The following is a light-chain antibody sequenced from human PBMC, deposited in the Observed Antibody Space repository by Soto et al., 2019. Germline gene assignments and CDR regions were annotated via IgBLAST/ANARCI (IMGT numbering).Light chain of an antibody. CDR2: GAS. V-gene: IGKV3D-15*01. J-gene: IGKJ1*01. CDR1: QSVSSN. CDR3: QQYNNWPRT. Sequence: EIVMTQSPATLSVSPGERATLSCRASQSVSSNLAWYQQKPGQAPRLLIYGASTRATGIPARFSGSGSGTEFTLTISSLQSEDFAVYYGQQYNNWPRTFGQGTKVEFK.